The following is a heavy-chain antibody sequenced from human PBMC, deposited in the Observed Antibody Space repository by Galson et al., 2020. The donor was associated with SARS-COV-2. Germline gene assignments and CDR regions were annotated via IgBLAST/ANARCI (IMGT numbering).Heavy chain of an antibody. CDR3: ARARRITIFGVVISHYYYYMDV. J-gene: IGHJ6*03. Sequence: ASVKVSCKASGYTFTSYDINWVRQATGQGLEWMGWMNPNSGNTGYAQKFQGRVTMTRNTSISTAYMELSSLRSEDTAVYYCARARRITIFGVVISHYYYYMDVWGKGTTVTVSS. D-gene: IGHD3-3*01. CDR2: MNPNSGNT. V-gene: IGHV1-8*01. CDR1: GYTFTSYD.